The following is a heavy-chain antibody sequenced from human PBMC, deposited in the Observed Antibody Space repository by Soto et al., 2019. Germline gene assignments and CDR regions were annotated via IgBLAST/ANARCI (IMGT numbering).Heavy chain of an antibody. Sequence: SETLSLTCTVSGGSISSSSYYWGWIRQPPGKGLEWIGSIYYSGSTYYNPSLKSRVTISVDTSKNQFSLKLSSVTAADTAVYYCARPWTSSGYYYYYYWGQGTLVTVSS. CDR3: ARPWTSSGYYYYYY. CDR1: GGSISSSSYY. D-gene: IGHD3-22*01. V-gene: IGHV4-39*01. CDR2: IYYSGST. J-gene: IGHJ4*02.